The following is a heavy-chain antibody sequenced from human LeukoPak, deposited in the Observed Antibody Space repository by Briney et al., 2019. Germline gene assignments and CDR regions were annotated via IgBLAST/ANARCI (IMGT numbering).Heavy chain of an antibody. Sequence: PGGSLRLSCAASGFTFSSYSMNWVRQAPGKGLEWVSSISSSSSYIYYADSVKGRFTISRDNAKNSLYLQMNSLRAEDTAVYYCARLKAPGLLDAFDIWGQGTMVTVSS. CDR1: GFTFSSYS. CDR3: ARLKAPGLLDAFDI. J-gene: IGHJ3*02. CDR2: ISSSSSYI. V-gene: IGHV3-21*01. D-gene: IGHD2-15*01.